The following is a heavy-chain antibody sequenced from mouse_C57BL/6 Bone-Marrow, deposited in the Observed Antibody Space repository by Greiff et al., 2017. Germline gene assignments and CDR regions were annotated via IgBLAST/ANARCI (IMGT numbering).Heavy chain of an antibody. D-gene: IGHD2-4*01. V-gene: IGHV1-62-2*01. J-gene: IGHJ2*01. CDR3: ARHERYYDYEGYFDY. CDR1: GYIFTEYT. CDR2: FYPGSGSI. Sequence: QVQLQQSGAELVKPGASVKLSCKASGYIFTEYTIHWVKQRSGQGLEWIGWFYPGSGSIKYNERFKDKATLTADKSSNTVYMELSRLTSKDSAVYFCARHERYYDYEGYFDYWGQGTTLTVSS.